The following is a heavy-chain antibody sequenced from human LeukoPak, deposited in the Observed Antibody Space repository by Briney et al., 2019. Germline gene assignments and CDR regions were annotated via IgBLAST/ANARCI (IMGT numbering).Heavy chain of an antibody. D-gene: IGHD5-24*01. J-gene: IGHJ6*02. V-gene: IGHV1-46*01. Sequence: EASVKVSCKASGYTFTSYYMHWVRQAPGQGLEWMGIINPSGGSTSYAQKFQGRVTMTRDTSTSTVYMELSSLRSEDTAVYYCAREGRWLQPTVPSYGMDVWGQGTTVTVSS. CDR1: GYTFTSYY. CDR3: AREGRWLQPTVPSYGMDV. CDR2: INPSGGST.